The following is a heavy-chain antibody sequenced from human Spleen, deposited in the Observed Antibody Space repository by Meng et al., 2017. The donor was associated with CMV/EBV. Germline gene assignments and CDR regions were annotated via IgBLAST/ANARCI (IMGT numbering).Heavy chain of an antibody. D-gene: IGHD2-8*01. J-gene: IGHJ4*02. CDR3: ANSPYCTNGVCYDDY. CDR2: ISSSSSYI. CDR1: GFTFSSYS. V-gene: IGHV3-21*01. Sequence: EVQLVESGGGLAKPGGSQRPSWAASGFTFSSYSMNWVRQAPGKGLEWVSSISSSSSYIYYADSVKGRFTISRDNAKNSLYLQMNSLRAEDTAVYYCANSPYCTNGVCYDDYWGQGTLVTVSS.